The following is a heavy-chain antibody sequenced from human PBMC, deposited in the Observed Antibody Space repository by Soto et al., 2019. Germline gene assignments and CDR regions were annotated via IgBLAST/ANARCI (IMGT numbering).Heavy chain of an antibody. Sequence: SGPTLVNPTQTLTLTCTFSGLSVSTSGMCVSWIRQPPGKALEWLARIDWDDDKYYSTSLKTRLTISKDTSKNQVVLTMTNMDPVDTATYYCARSTPQLKYYYGMDVWGQGTTVTVSS. CDR2: IDWDDDK. CDR1: GLSVSTSGMC. J-gene: IGHJ6*02. V-gene: IGHV2-70*11. CDR3: ARSTPQLKYYYGMDV. D-gene: IGHD5-18*01.